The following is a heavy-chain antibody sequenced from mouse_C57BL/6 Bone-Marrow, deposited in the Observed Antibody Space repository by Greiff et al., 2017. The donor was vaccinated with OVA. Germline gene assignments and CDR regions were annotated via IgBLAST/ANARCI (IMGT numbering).Heavy chain of an antibody. CDR2: INPNNGGT. CDR3: ARKGEAY. Sequence: VQLQQSGPELVKPGASVKISCKASGYTFTDYYMNWVKQSHGKSLEWIGAINPNNGGTSYNQKFKGKATLTVDKSSSTAYMELRSLTSEDSAVYYCARKGEAYWGQGTLVTVSA. CDR1: GYTFTDYY. J-gene: IGHJ3*01. V-gene: IGHV1-26*01. D-gene: IGHD2-13*01.